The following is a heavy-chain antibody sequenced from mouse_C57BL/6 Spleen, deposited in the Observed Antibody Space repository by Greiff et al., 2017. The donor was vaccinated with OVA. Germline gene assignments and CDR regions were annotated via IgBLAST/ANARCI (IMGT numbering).Heavy chain of an antibody. CDR3: ARAPNWDVGYFDV. D-gene: IGHD4-1*02. CDR2: INYDGSST. J-gene: IGHJ1*03. CDR1: GFTFSDYY. V-gene: IGHV5-16*01. Sequence: EVQVVESEGGLVQPGSSMKLSCTASGFTFSDYYMAWVRQVPEKGLEWVANINYDGSSTYYLDSLKSRFIISRDNAKNILYLQMSSLKSEDTATYYCARAPNWDVGYFDVWGTGTTVTVSS.